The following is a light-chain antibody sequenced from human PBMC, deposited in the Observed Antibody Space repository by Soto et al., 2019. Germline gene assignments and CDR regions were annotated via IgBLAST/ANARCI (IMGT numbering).Light chain of an antibody. V-gene: IGKV3-11*01. CDR1: QSVSSY. CDR2: DAS. J-gene: IGKJ1*01. Sequence: EIVLTQSPATLSLSPGETATLSCRASQSVSSYLAWYQQKPGQTPRLLIYDASNRATGIPARFSGSGSGTDFTLTISSLEPEDFAVYYCQQRSNWPRTFGQGTKVEGK. CDR3: QQRSNWPRT.